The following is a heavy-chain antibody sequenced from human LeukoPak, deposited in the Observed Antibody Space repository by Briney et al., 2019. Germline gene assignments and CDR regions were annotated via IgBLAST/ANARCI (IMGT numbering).Heavy chain of an antibody. J-gene: IGHJ4*02. V-gene: IGHV3-48*03. Sequence: PGGSLRLSCAASGFTFSSYEMNWVRQAPGKGLEWVSYISSSGSTIYYADSVKGRFTISRDNAKNSLYLQMNSLRAEDTAVYYCARRYCSGGSCYHSAGYFDYWGQGTLVTVSS. CDR1: GFTFSSYE. CDR2: ISSSGSTI. D-gene: IGHD2-15*01. CDR3: ARRYCSGGSCYHSAGYFDY.